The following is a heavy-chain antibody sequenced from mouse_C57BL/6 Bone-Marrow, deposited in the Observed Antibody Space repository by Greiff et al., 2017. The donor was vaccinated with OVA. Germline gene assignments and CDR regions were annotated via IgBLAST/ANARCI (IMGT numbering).Heavy chain of an antibody. CDR1: GFTFSNYW. CDR3: SDGICDCGSSTSCDY. CDR2: IRLKSDNYAT. Sequence: DVQLVESGGGLVQPGGSMKLSCVASGFTFSNYWMNWVRQSPEKGLEWVAQIRLKSDNYATHYAVSVKGRFTIARDDSKSCVYLQLINLRDEDTGIYYCSDGICDCGSSTSCDYWGQGTTLTVSS. V-gene: IGHV6-3*01. J-gene: IGHJ2*01. D-gene: IGHD1-1*01.